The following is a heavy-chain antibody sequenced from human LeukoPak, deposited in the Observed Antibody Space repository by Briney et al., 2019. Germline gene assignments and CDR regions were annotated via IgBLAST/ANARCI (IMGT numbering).Heavy chain of an antibody. J-gene: IGHJ6*02. Sequence: SVKVSCKASGATFSKNAISWVRQAPGQGLEWMRRFIPNIGIPTYAQKFQGRITIIADTSTNTAYIELSSLTSEDTAVYYCARIPAVGVPVAIDAYYSYGMDVWGQGTTVTVS. CDR3: ARIPAVGVPVAIDAYYSYGMDV. CDR2: FIPNIGIP. D-gene: IGHD2-2*02. V-gene: IGHV1-69*04. CDR1: GATFSKNA.